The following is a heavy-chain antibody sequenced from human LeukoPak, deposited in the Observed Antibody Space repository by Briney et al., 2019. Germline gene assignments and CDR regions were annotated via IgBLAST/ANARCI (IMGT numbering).Heavy chain of an antibody. V-gene: IGHV3-21*01. CDR3: ATEKVYSSRRQVDY. Sequence: KPGGSLRLSCAASGFSFSTYSMNWGRQAPGQGLEWFSSISSTGLYMFYADSVKGRFTISRDNAGNSLYLQMNSLRAEDMAVYYCATEKVYSSRRQVDYWGQGTLVTVSS. J-gene: IGHJ4*02. D-gene: IGHD6-13*01. CDR1: GFSFSTYS. CDR2: ISSTGLYM.